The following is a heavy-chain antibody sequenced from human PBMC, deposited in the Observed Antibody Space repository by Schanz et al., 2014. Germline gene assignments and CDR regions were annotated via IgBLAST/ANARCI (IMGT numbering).Heavy chain of an antibody. Sequence: QVQLVESGGGVVQPGTSLRLSCAASGFTFNDYAMHWVRQAPGKGLEWVAVISYEGSKKYYPDSVQGRFTISRDNSKNTVYLQMNSLRAEDTAEYYCARGVRVRGIIIDYWGPGTLVTVSS. CDR3: ARGVRVRGIIIDY. V-gene: IGHV3-30*04. CDR2: ISYEGSKK. CDR1: GFTFNDYA. D-gene: IGHD3-10*01. J-gene: IGHJ4*02.